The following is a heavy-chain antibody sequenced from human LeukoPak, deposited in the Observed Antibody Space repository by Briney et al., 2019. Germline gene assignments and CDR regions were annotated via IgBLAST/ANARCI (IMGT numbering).Heavy chain of an antibody. CDR3: ATEDARYSSGWLGYMDV. D-gene: IGHD6-19*01. Sequence: ASVKVSCKVSGYTLTELSMHRVRQAPGKGLEWMGGFDPEDGETIYAQKFQGRVTMTEDTSTDTAYMELSSLRSEDTAVYYCATEDARYSSGWLGYMDVWGKGTTVTVSS. J-gene: IGHJ6*03. V-gene: IGHV1-24*01. CDR2: FDPEDGET. CDR1: GYTLTELS.